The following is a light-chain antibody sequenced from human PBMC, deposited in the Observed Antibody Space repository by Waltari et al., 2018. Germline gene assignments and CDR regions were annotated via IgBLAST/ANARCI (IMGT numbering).Light chain of an antibody. Sequence: SYELTQPPSVSVSPGQTARITCPGDALPNNYAYWYQQKSGQAPGLVIYEDSKRPSGFPERFSGSSSGTMATLTISGAQVEDEADYYCYSTDSSGNHRVFGGGTKLTVL. CDR3: YSTDSSGNHRV. CDR1: ALPNNY. J-gene: IGLJ3*02. V-gene: IGLV3-10*01. CDR2: EDS.